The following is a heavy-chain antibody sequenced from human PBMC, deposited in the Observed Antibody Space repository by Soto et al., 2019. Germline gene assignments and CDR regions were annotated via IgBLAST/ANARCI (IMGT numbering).Heavy chain of an antibody. Sequence: GESLKISCKGSGYSFTSYWIAWVRQMPGKGLEWMGRIDTSDSYTNYSPSFHGHVTISADTSISTAYLQWSSLKASDTAMYYCARRIRYDSSGYQFDYWGQGTLVTVSS. CDR1: GYSFTSYW. D-gene: IGHD3-22*01. CDR2: IDTSDSYT. CDR3: ARRIRYDSSGYQFDY. J-gene: IGHJ4*02. V-gene: IGHV5-10-1*01.